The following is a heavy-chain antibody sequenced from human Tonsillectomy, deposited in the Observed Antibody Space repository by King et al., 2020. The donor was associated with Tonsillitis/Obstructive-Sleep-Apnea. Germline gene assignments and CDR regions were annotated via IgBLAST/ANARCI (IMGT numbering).Heavy chain of an antibody. J-gene: IGHJ5*02. CDR3: TTLGTSPIITEVDP. CDR1: GFTFSNAW. V-gene: IGHV3-15*01. D-gene: IGHD3-16*01. CDR2: IKSKSDGGTT. Sequence: VQLVESGGGLVKPGESLRLSCAASGFTFSNAWMSWVRQAPGKGLEWVGRIKSKSDGGTTDYAAPVKGRCAISRDDSKNTLSLQMNSLKTEDTAVYYCTTLGTSPIITEVDPWGQGTLVTVSS.